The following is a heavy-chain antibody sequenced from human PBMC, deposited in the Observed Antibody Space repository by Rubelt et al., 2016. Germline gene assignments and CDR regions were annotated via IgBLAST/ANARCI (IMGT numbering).Heavy chain of an antibody. Sequence: QVQLVQSGAEVKKPGASVKVSCKASGYTFTSYYIHWLRQAPGQGLEWMGIINPSGGNTNYAQKFQGRVTMTRDTATSTVYMEMSSLRSDDTAVYYCAREFPDFWGQGTLVTVSS. CDR2: INPSGGNT. CDR1: GYTFTSYY. V-gene: IGHV1-46*01. J-gene: IGHJ4*02. CDR3: AREFPDF.